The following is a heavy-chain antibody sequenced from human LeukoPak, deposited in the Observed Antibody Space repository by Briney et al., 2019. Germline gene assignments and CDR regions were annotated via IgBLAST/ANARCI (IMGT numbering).Heavy chain of an antibody. CDR1: GGSISSYY. CDR3: ARQKTYYYDSSGYYGVYFDY. J-gene: IGHJ4*02. Sequence: MSSKTLSLTCTVSGGSISSYYWSWIRQPPGKGLEWIGYIYYSGSTNYNPSLKSRVTISVDTSKNQFSLKLSSVTAADTAVYYCARQKTYYYDSSGYYGVYFDYWGQGTLVTVSS. CDR2: IYYSGST. D-gene: IGHD3-22*01. V-gene: IGHV4-59*08.